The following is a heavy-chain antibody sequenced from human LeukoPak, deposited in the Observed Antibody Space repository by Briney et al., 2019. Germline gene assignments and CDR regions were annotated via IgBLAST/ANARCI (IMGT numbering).Heavy chain of an antibody. J-gene: IGHJ3*02. V-gene: IGHV1-69*04. CDR2: IIPILGIA. D-gene: IGHD2-2*02. Sequence: ASVTVSFTAAGGTFTIYGISWVRQAPGQGKGWVGRIIPILGIANYAQKFHGRVTITADKPTSTAYMELSSLRSEDTAVYYCARDRGYCSSTSCYKPNAFDIWGQGTMVTVSS. CDR1: GGTFTIYG. CDR3: ARDRGYCSSTSCYKPNAFDI.